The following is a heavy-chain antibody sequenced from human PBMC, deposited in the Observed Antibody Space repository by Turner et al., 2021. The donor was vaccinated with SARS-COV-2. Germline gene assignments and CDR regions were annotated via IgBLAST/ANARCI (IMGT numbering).Heavy chain of an antibody. CDR1: GFTFISYT. CDR3: ARDPGYSGYDYWQNNELFDY. V-gene: IGHV3-21*01. CDR2: ISSSSSYI. Sequence: EVQLVESGGGLVKPGGSLRLSCAASGFTFISYTMNWVPQAPGKGLEWVVSISSSSSYIYYEDSAKGRITISRDNAKNSLYLQMNSLRAEDTAVYYCARDPGYSGYDYWQNNELFDYWGQGTLVTVSS. D-gene: IGHD5-12*01. J-gene: IGHJ4*02.